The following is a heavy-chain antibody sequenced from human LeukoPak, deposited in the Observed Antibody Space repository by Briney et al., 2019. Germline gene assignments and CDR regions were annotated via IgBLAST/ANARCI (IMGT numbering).Heavy chain of an antibody. D-gene: IGHD6-19*01. Sequence: PGGSLRLSCAASGFTFSSYWMHWVRQAPGKGLKWVSAISGSGGSTYYADSVKGRFTISRDNSENTLYLQMNSLRAEDTAIYYCARRFSSGWYYFDYWGQGTLVTVSS. J-gene: IGHJ4*02. CDR3: ARRFSSGWYYFDY. CDR1: GFTFSSYW. CDR2: ISGSGGST. V-gene: IGHV3-23*01.